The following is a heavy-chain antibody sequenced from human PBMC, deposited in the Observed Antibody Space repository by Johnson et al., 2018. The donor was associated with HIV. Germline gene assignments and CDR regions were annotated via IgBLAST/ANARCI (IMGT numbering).Heavy chain of an antibody. CDR3: TRARYSSSWYNGDAFDI. V-gene: IGHV3-20*04. J-gene: IGHJ3*02. CDR1: GFTFSGYW. CDR2: IDWNGGST. D-gene: IGHD6-13*01. Sequence: VQLVESGGGLVQPGGSLRLSCAASGFTFSGYWVYWVRQPPGKGLEWVSGIDWNGGSTSYVDSVRGRFTISRDNAKNSLYLQMNSLRAEDTALYYCTRARYSSSWYNGDAFDIWGQGTMVTVSS.